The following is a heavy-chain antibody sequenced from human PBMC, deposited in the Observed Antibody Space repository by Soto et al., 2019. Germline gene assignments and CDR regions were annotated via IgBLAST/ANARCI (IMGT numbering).Heavy chain of an antibody. Sequence: QVQLVQSGAEVKKPGSSVKVSCKASGGTFNNYTFSWVRQAPGQGLEWMGRIIPILGIANYAQKFQGRVTITADESTNTASMELGSLRSEDTAVYYCATSAGGYDLIWWFDPWGQGTLVTVSS. CDR3: ATSAGGYDLIWWFDP. D-gene: IGHD5-12*01. CDR2: IIPILGIA. V-gene: IGHV1-69*02. J-gene: IGHJ5*02. CDR1: GGTFNNYT.